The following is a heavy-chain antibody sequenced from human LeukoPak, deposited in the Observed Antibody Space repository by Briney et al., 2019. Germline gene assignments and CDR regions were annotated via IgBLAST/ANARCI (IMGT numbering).Heavy chain of an antibody. D-gene: IGHD3-16*01. Sequence: GGSLRLSCAASGFTFSSYAMSWVRQAPGKGLEWVSAISGSGGRTYYADSVKGRFTISRDNSKNTLYLQMNSMRVEDTAVYYCAKGIYDFDYWGQGTLVTVSS. CDR3: AKGIYDFDY. CDR2: ISGSGGRT. V-gene: IGHV3-23*01. J-gene: IGHJ4*02. CDR1: GFTFSSYA.